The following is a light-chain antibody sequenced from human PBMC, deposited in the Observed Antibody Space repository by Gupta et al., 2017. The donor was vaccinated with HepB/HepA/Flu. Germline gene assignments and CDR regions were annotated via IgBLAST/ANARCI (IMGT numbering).Light chain of an antibody. CDR3: QQSHSPPYT. Sequence: DFQMTQSPSSLSASVGDRITITCRASQSVGTFLNWYRQKPGNAPQLLISFASTLESGVPSRFSGSGSGTHFTLPINSVQLEDFATYYCQQSHSPPYTFGRGTKVDIK. V-gene: IGKV1-39*01. CDR2: FAS. J-gene: IGKJ2*01. CDR1: QSVGTF.